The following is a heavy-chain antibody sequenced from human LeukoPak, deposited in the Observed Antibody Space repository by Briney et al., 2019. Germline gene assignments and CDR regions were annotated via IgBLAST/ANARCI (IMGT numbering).Heavy chain of an antibody. V-gene: IGHV4-39*07. CDR3: AREGSSSWAVGYYYYYYMDV. CDR1: GGSISSSSYY. CDR2: IYYSGST. D-gene: IGHD6-13*01. Sequence: SETLSLTCSVSGGSISSSSYYWGWIRQPPGKGLECIGNIYYSGSTYYNPSLKSRVTISLDTSKNQFSLKLNSVTAADTAVYYCAREGSSSWAVGYYYYYYMDVWGKGTTVTISS. J-gene: IGHJ6*03.